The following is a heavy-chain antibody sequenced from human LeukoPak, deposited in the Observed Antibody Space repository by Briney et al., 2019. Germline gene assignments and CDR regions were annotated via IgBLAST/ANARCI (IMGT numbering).Heavy chain of an antibody. V-gene: IGHV1-18*01. J-gene: IGHJ5*02. D-gene: IGHD6-13*01. CDR2: ISAYNGNT. Sequence: GASVKVSCKASGHTFTSYGISWVRQAPGQGLEWMGWISAYNGNTNYAQKLQGRVTMTTDTSTSTAYMELRSLRSDDTAVYYCARAPMRIAAAWFDPWGQGTLVTVSS. CDR1: GHTFTSYG. CDR3: ARAPMRIAAAWFDP.